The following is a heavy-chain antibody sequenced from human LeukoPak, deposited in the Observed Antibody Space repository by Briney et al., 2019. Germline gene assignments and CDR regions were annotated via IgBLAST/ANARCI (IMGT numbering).Heavy chain of an antibody. J-gene: IGHJ6*03. V-gene: IGHV1-2*02. CDR2: FNPNSGGT. Sequence: ASVKVSCKASGYTFTDYYLQWVRQAPGQGLEWMGWFNPNSGGTYYAQKFQGRVTMTRDTSISTAYMELSRLRSDDTAVYYCARDMMTPSHYYCMDVWGKGTTVAVSS. CDR1: GYTFTDYY. D-gene: IGHD3-16*01. CDR3: ARDMMTPSHYYCMDV.